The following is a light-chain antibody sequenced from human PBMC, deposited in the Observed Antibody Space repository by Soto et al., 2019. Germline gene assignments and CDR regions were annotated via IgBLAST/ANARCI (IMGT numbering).Light chain of an antibody. Sequence: EIVMTHSPATLSVSPGERATLSCRASQSVSNNLAWYQQKPGQAARLLIYGASTRATAIPARFSGSGSGTEFTLTISSLQSEDFAVYFCQQYDNWPYTFGQGTKLEIK. CDR2: GAS. V-gene: IGKV3-15*01. CDR3: QQYDNWPYT. J-gene: IGKJ2*01. CDR1: QSVSNN.